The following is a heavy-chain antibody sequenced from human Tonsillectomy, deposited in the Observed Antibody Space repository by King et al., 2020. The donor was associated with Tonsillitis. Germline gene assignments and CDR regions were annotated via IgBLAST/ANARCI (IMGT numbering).Heavy chain of an antibody. CDR1: GLTFSSYG. D-gene: IGHD3-9*01. V-gene: IGHV3-33*05. J-gene: IGHJ6*02. CDR3: ARFPGVLRYFDGPARYYDMDV. CDR2: ISYDGGEK. Sequence: VQLVESGGGVVQPGRSLRLSCAASGLTFSSYGMHWVRQAPGKGLEWVALISYDGGEKSYADSVKGRFTISRDNSKNTLFLQMKSLRAEDTALYCCARFPGVLRYFDGPARYYDMDVWGQGNTVTVSS.